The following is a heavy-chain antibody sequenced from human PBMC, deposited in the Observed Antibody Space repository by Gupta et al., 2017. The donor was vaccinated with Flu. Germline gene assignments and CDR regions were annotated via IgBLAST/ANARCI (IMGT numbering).Heavy chain of an antibody. CDR3: ARDKRQWLAGAIDF. CDR2: IGWNSDTI. V-gene: IGHV3-9*01. CDR1: DDYS. D-gene: IGHD6-19*01. J-gene: IGHJ4*02. Sequence: DDYSRHWVRQAPGKGLEWVSGIGWNSDTIAYADSVKGRFTISRDNAKNSLSLQMNSLRIEDTALYFCARDKRQWLAGAIDFWGQGALVTVSS.